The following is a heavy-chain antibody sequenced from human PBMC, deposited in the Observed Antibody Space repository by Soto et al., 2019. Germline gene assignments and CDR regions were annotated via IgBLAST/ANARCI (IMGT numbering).Heavy chain of an antibody. Sequence: QVQLVQSGAEVKKPGASVKVSCKASGYTFTSYGISWVRQAPGQGLEWMGWISAYNGNTNYAQKRRGRVTMTTDTSTSTAYMELRSLRSDDTAVYYCARVRGDIVVVPAATPYYYYGMDVWGQGTTVTVSS. D-gene: IGHD2-2*01. CDR3: ARVRGDIVVVPAATPYYYYGMDV. J-gene: IGHJ6*02. V-gene: IGHV1-18*01. CDR1: GYTFTSYG. CDR2: ISAYNGNT.